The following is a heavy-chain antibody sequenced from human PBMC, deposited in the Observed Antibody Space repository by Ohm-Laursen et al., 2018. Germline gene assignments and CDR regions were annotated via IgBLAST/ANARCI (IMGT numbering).Heavy chain of an antibody. CDR1: GFTFSSYT. CDR3: ARGLYSYDSSGYPAL. CDR2: ISGSSNFI. V-gene: IGHV3-21*01. D-gene: IGHD3-22*01. J-gene: IGHJ4*02. Sequence: SLRLSCAASGFTFSSYTMNWVRQAPGQGLECVSSISGSSNFIYYADSVEGRFTISRDNAKNSLYLQMNSLRAEDTAVYYCARGLYSYDSSGYPALWGQGTLVTVSS.